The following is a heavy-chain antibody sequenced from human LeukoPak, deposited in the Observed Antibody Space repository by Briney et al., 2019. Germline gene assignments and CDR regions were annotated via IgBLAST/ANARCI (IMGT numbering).Heavy chain of an antibody. V-gene: IGHV3-23*01. D-gene: IGHD2-8*01. Sequence: PGGSLRLSCAASGLTFSSHAMSWVRQAPGKGLEWVSAISGSGGDTYYADSVKGRFTISRDNSKDTLYLQMNSLGVEDTAVYFCANNEGHWGQGTLVTVSS. CDR3: ANNEGH. CDR2: ISGSGGDT. CDR1: GLTFSSHA. J-gene: IGHJ1*01.